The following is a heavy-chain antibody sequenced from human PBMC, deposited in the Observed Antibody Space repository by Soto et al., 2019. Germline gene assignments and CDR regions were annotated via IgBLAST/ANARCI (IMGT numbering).Heavy chain of an antibody. CDR2: INPSGGST. CDR1: GYTFTSYY. J-gene: IGHJ4*02. V-gene: IGHV1-46*01. D-gene: IGHD3-10*01. Sequence: ASVKVSCKASGYTFTSYYMHRVRQAPGQGLEWMGIINPSGGSTSYAQKFQGRVTMTRDTSTSTVYMELRSLGSEDTAVYYCASGWFGEFVYQFDYWGQGTLVTVSS. CDR3: ASGWFGEFVYQFDY.